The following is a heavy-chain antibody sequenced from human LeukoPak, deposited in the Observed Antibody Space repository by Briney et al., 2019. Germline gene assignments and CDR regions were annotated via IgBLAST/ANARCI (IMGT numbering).Heavy chain of an antibody. CDR1: GGSLSSYY. CDR3: ARMGGYSGYATH. Sequence: PSETLSLTCTVSGGSLSSYYWSWIRQPPGKGLEWIGYIYSTGRANYNPSLRSRVTLSVDTAKNQFSLKLNSVTAADTAVYYGARMGGYSGYATHWGQGTLVTVSS. CDR2: IYSTGRA. J-gene: IGHJ4*02. V-gene: IGHV4-59*08. D-gene: IGHD5-12*01.